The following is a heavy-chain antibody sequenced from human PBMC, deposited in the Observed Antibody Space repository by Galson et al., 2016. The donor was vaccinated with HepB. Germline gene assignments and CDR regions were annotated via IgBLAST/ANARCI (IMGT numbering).Heavy chain of an antibody. CDR1: GFTFSSYG. CDR2: ISSSSSSI. D-gene: IGHD2-15*01. CDR3: ATQYCSGGSCYSAAPGYWYFDL. Sequence: SLRLSCAASGFTFSSYGMRWVRQAPGKGLQWVSYISSSSSSIYYADSVKGRFTISRDNAKNSLYLQMHSLRDEDTAVYYCATQYCSGGSCYSAAPGYWYFDLWGRGTLVTVSS. V-gene: IGHV3-48*02. J-gene: IGHJ2*01.